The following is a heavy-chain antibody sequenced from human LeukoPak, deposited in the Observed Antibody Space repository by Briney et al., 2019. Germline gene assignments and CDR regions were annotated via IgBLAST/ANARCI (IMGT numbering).Heavy chain of an antibody. CDR3: AKWGDYNGLTGYYVSDY. J-gene: IGHJ4*02. D-gene: IGHD3-9*01. CDR2: ILGSGGAT. CDR1: GFTFSNYA. V-gene: IGHV3-23*01. Sequence: GASLRLTCAASGFTFSNYAMSWVRRAPGKGLEWVSAILGSGGATYYADSVKGRFTISRDNSKNTLYLQMSTLRAEDTAVYFCAKWGDYNGLTGYYVSDYWGQGTLVTVSS.